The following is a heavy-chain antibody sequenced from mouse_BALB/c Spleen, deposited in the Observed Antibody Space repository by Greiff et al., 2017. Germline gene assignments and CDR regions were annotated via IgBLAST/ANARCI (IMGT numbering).Heavy chain of an antibody. CDR1: GFSLTSYD. V-gene: IGHV2-9-2*01. CDR2: IWTGGGT. Sequence: LVESGPGLVAPSQSLSITCTVSGFSLTSYDISWIRQPPGKGLEWLGVIWTGGGTNYNSAFMSRLSISKDNSKSQVFLKMNSLQTDDTAIYYCVRTYGNYAMDYWGQGTSVTVSS. J-gene: IGHJ4*01. D-gene: IGHD2-10*02. CDR3: VRTYGNYAMDY.